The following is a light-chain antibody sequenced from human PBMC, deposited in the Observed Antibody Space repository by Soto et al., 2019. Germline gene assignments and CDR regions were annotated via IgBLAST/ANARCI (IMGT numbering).Light chain of an antibody. CDR3: QQYNNCPSWT. CDR1: QRIXGN. Sequence: EMGVTQSPSTLSVSPGERATLSCRASQRIXGNLGWDEGKPGQAPRTLISDQSTRATGIPARFSGSGSGKEFTLTISSLQSADFAVYYCQQYNNCPSWTFGQGTKVDIK. V-gene: IGKV3-15*01. J-gene: IGKJ1*01. CDR2: DQS.